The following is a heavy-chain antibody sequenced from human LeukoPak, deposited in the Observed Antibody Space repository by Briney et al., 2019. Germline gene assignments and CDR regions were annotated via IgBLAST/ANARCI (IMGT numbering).Heavy chain of an antibody. D-gene: IGHD3-22*01. V-gene: IGHV4-4*09. CDR1: GGSISSYY. CDR2: IYTSGST. J-gene: IGHJ6*03. Sequence: SETLSLTCTVSGGSISSYYWSWIRQPPGKGLEWIGYIYTSGSTNYNPSLKSRVTISVDTSKNPFSQKLSSVTAADTAVYYCARQSYYYDSRGSYYYMDVWGKGTTVTVSS. CDR3: ARQSYYYDSRGSYYYMDV.